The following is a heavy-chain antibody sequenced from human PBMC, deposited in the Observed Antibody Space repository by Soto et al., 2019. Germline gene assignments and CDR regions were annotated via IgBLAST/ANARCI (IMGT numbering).Heavy chain of an antibody. CDR3: AKRVWVRSEYNLDY. J-gene: IGHJ4*02. Sequence: ASVKVSCKASGYTFRNYAMHWVRQAPGQRLEWMGLINCGNGKTKYSQNFKGRVTLTRDTSASKSYMELGSLRSEDTPVYYCAKRVWVRSEYNLDYWGQGAMVTVSS. CDR1: GYTFRNYA. D-gene: IGHD5-18*01. V-gene: IGHV1-3*01. CDR2: INCGNGKT.